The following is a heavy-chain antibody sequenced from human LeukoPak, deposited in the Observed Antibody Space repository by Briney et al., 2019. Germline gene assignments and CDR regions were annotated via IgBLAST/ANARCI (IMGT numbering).Heavy chain of an antibody. Sequence: PSETLSLTCTVSGGSVSISSYYWGWIRQPPGKGLEWIGSIYYSGSTYYNPSLKSRVSISVDTSKNQFSLKLSSVTAADTAVYYCATFMVRGVIGMYWGQGTLVTVSS. CDR2: IYYSGST. CDR3: ATFMVRGVIGMY. CDR1: GGSVSISSYY. J-gene: IGHJ4*02. V-gene: IGHV4-39*07. D-gene: IGHD3-10*01.